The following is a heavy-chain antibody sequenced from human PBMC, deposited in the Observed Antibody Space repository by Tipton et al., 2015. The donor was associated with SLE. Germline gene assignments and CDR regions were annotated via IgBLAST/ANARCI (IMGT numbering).Heavy chain of an antibody. CDR1: GFFFSNNA. CDR3: ARDVTVTMRWYFMDV. J-gene: IGHJ6*03. Sequence: SLRLSCSVSGFFFSNNAMHWVRQAPGKGLEWMAVVSFDGRNTFYADSVKARFTISRDNSRNTVYLQMNSLRIEDTAMYYCARDVTVTMRWYFMDVWGKGTTVTVSS. CDR2: VSFDGRNT. V-gene: IGHV3-30*04. D-gene: IGHD4/OR15-4a*01.